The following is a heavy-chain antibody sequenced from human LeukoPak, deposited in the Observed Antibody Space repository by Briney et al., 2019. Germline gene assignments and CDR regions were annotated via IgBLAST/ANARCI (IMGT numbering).Heavy chain of an antibody. J-gene: IGHJ4*02. V-gene: IGHV4-34*01. CDR3: ARDLAMGDSSGYYEPTGY. D-gene: IGHD3-22*01. CDR1: GGSFSGYY. Sequence: SETLSPTCAVYGGSFSGYYWSWIRQPPGKGLEWIGEINHSGSTNYNPSLKSRVTISVDTSKNQFSLRLSSVTAADTAVYYCARDLAMGDSSGYYEPTGYWGQGTLVTVSS. CDR2: INHSGST.